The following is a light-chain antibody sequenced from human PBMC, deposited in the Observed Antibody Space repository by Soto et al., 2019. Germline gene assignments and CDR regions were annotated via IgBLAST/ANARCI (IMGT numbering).Light chain of an antibody. Sequence: QSVLTQPASVSGSPGQSITISCTGTSSDVGGYNYVSWYQRHPGKAPKLMIFDVSNRPSGVSNRFSGSKSANTASLTISGLQAEDDADYFCSSYTSSTTPYVFGTGTKVTVL. CDR1: SSDVGGYNY. CDR2: DVS. J-gene: IGLJ1*01. V-gene: IGLV2-14*03. CDR3: SSYTSSTTPYV.